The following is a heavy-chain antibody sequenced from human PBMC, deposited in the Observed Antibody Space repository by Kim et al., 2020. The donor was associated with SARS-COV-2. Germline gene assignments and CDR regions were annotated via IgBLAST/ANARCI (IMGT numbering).Heavy chain of an antibody. Sequence: GGNTYYADSVKGRLTISRDNSKNTVYLQMNSLRAEDTAVYYCATNWNLDYWGQGTLVTVSS. J-gene: IGHJ4*02. V-gene: IGHV3-23*01. CDR2: GGNT. CDR3: ATNWNLDY. D-gene: IGHD1-1*01.